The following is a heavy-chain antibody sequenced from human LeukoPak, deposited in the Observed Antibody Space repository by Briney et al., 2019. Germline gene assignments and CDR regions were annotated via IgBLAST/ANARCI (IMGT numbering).Heavy chain of an antibody. D-gene: IGHD3-3*01. V-gene: IGHV3-33*08. Sequence: PGGSLRLSCLASGFTFSSYGMHWVRQAPGKGLEWVAVIWYDGSNKYYADSVKGRFTISRDNSKNTLDLQMNSLRAEDTTVYYCARDRSYDFWSGYSTTDYWREGTLVTVSS. CDR1: GFTFSSYG. CDR2: IWYDGSNK. CDR3: ARDRSYDFWSGYSTTDY. J-gene: IGHJ4*02.